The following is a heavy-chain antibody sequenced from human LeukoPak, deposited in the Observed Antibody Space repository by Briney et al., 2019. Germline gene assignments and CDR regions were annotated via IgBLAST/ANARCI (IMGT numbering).Heavy chain of an antibody. Sequence: SETLSLTCTVSGGSISSYYWSWIRQPPGKGLEWIGYIYYSGSTNYNPSLKSRVTISVDTSKNQFSLQLNSVTPEDTAVYYCARGDRSYAPYYYYYMDVWGKGTTVTISS. J-gene: IGHJ6*03. D-gene: IGHD4-17*01. V-gene: IGHV4-59*12. CDR1: GGSISSYY. CDR3: ARGDRSYAPYYYYYMDV. CDR2: IYYSGST.